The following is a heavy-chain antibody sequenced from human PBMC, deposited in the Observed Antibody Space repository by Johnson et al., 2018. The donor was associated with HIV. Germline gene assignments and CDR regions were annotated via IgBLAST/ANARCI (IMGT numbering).Heavy chain of an antibody. CDR2: ISDDVSST. CDR3: ARGPLFYYSSGLWAFDI. CDR1: GFTFSSFT. J-gene: IGHJ3*02. V-gene: IGHV3-30*04. Sequence: QVQLVESGGGVVRPGRSLRLSCAAPGFTFSSFTMHWVRQAPGKGLEWVAVISDDVSSTFYVDSVKGRFTISRDNSNNTLYLQMSGLSAEDTALYYCARGPLFYYSSGLWAFDIWGQGTMVTVSS. D-gene: IGHD3-10*01.